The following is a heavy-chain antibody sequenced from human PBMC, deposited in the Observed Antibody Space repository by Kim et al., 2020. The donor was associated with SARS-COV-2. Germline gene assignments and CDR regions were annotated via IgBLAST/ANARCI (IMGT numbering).Heavy chain of an antibody. J-gene: IGHJ4*02. CDR1: GYTFTSYG. V-gene: IGHV1-18*01. Sequence: ASVKVYCKASGYTFTSYGISWVRQAPGQGLEWMGWISAYNGNTNYAQKLQGRVTMTTDTSTSTAYMELRSLRSDDTAVYYCARVHLGSSWYQPISSLPYYFDYWGQGTLVTVSS. CDR3: ARVHLGSSWYQPISSLPYYFDY. CDR2: ISAYNGNT. D-gene: IGHD6-13*01.